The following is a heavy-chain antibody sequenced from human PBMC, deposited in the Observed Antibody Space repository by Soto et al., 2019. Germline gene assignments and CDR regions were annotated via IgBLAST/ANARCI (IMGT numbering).Heavy chain of an antibody. CDR1: GGSISSYY. D-gene: IGHD4-17*01. Sequence: SETLSLTCTVSGGSISSYYWSWIRQPPGKGLEWIGYIYYSGSTNYNPSLKSRVTISVDTSKNQFSLKLSSVTAADTAVYYCARIGVTVTTYYYYYCMDVWGQGTTVTVSS. V-gene: IGHV4-59*01. CDR2: IYYSGST. CDR3: ARIGVTVTTYYYYYCMDV. J-gene: IGHJ6*02.